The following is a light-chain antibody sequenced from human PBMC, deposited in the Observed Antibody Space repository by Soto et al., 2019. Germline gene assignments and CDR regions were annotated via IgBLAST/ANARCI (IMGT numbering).Light chain of an antibody. J-gene: IGKJ2*01. CDR1: QSVDSRF. V-gene: IGKV3-20*01. Sequence: ESMLTQSPGTLSLSPGERATLSCRASQSVDSRFLTWYQQKPGQTPRLLIYGAPIRATGIPARCSGSGSGTDFTLIISRVEPEDSAVYYCLQVGTSPPAFTFGQGTKLE. CDR3: LQVGTSPPAFT. CDR2: GAP.